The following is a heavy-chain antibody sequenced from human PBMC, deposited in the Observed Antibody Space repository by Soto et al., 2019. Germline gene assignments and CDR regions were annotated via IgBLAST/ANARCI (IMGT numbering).Heavy chain of an antibody. CDR1: GFTFSSYA. V-gene: IGHV3-30-3*01. D-gene: IGHD1-26*01. CDR3: ARDGPLVGAKYYFDY. Sequence: GGSLRLSCAASGFTFSSYAMHWVRQAPGKGLEWVAVISYDGSNKYYADSVKGRFTISRDNSKNTLYLQMNSLRAEDTAVYYCARDGPLVGAKYYFDYWGQGTLVTVSS. J-gene: IGHJ4*02. CDR2: ISYDGSNK.